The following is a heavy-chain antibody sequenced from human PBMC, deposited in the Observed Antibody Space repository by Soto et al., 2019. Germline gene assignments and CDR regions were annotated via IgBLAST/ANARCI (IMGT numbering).Heavy chain of an antibody. D-gene: IGHD2-2*01. V-gene: IGHV3-21*03. J-gene: IGHJ5*02. CDR1: GFPFSRYS. CDR2: IDSYSNFI. Sequence: GSLRLSCAALGFPFSRYSMNWVRQAPGQGLEWVASIDSYSNFIYYANSVKGRFTIYRDNARNSLSLQMYSLRAEDTAVYYCARDPHFYCSGTDCYVSWGRGSQVTVSS. CDR3: ARDPHFYCSGTDCYVS.